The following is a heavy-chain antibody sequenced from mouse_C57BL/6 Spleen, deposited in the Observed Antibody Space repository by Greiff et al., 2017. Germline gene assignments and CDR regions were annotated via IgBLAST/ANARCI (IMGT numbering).Heavy chain of an antibody. CDR1: GYAFSSSW. CDR2: IYPGDGDT. D-gene: IGHD5-1*01. CDR3: ARWEYPLAY. J-gene: IGHJ3*01. V-gene: IGHV1-82*01. Sequence: QVQLQQSGPELVKPGASVKISCKASGYAFSSSWMNWVKQRPGKGLEWIGRIYPGDGDTNYNGKFKGKATLTADKSSSTAYMQLSSLTSEDSAVYFCARWEYPLAYWGQGTLVTVSA.